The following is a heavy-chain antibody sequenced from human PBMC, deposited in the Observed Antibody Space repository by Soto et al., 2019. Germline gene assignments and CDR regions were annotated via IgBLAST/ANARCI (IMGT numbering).Heavy chain of an antibody. D-gene: IGHD1-26*01. CDR3: ARGVGAYYFDY. V-gene: IGHV1-69*01. Sequence: QVQLVQSGAEVKKPGSSVKVSCKASGGTFSTYAITWVRQAPGQGLEWLGGIIPIFGTTDYARQFQGRVTITAAESTSTVFLELSSLTSEDTAVYYCARGVGAYYFDYWGQGTLVTVSS. CDR1: GGTFSTYA. J-gene: IGHJ4*02. CDR2: IIPIFGTT.